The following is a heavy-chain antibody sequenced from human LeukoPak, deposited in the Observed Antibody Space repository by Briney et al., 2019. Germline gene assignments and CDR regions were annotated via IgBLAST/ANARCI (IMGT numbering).Heavy chain of an antibody. CDR2: INHSGGT. D-gene: IGHD5-18*01. J-gene: IGHJ4*02. CDR1: GGSFSGYY. V-gene: IGHV4-34*01. CDR3: ASSTKGYIYGSYYFDY. Sequence: SETLSLTCAVYGGSFSGYYWSWIRQPPGKGLEWIGEINHSGGTRYNPSLKSRITISVDTSQNHFPLRLTSVTAADTALYYCASSTKGYIYGSYYFDYWGQGTLVTVSS.